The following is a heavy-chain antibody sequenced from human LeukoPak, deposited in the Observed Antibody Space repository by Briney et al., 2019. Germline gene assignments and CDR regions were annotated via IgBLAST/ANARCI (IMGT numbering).Heavy chain of an antibody. J-gene: IGHJ4*02. Sequence: GGSLRLSCACSVFTFSSYGMSWVRQAPGKGLEWVSTIFGSGDNTYYVDSVKGRFTISRDSSKNTLFLQMSSLRADDTAVYYCAKRGIAEAASFDYWGQGALVTVSS. CDR1: VFTFSSYG. D-gene: IGHD6-13*01. CDR3: AKRGIAEAASFDY. V-gene: IGHV3-23*01. CDR2: IFGSGDNT.